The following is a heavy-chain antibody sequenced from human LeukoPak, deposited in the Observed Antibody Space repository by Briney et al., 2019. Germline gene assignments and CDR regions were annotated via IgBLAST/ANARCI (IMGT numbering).Heavy chain of an antibody. V-gene: IGHV4-4*02. J-gene: IGHJ5*02. CDR2: IYHSGST. CDR3: ARDWCSSTSCYSFDP. Sequence: PSGTLSLTCAVSGXSISSSNWWSWVRQPPGKGLEWIGEIYHSGSTNYNPSLKSRVTISVDKSKNQFSLKLSSVTAADTAVYYCARDWCSSTSCYSFDPWGQGTLVTVSS. D-gene: IGHD2-2*01. CDR1: GXSISSSNW.